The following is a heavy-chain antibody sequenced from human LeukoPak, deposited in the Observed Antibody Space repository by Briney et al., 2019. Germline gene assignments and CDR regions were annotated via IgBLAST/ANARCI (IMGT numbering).Heavy chain of an antibody. D-gene: IGHD1-26*01. CDR1: GGSFSGYD. CDR3: AISLKVGATWRVGDY. V-gene: IGHV4-34*01. CDR2: INHSGST. J-gene: IGHJ4*02. Sequence: SETLSLTCAVYGGSFSGYDWSWIRQPPGKGLEWIGEINHSGSTNYNPSLKSRVTISVDTSKNQFSLKLSSVTAADTAVYYCAISLKVGATWRVGDYWGQGTLVTVSS.